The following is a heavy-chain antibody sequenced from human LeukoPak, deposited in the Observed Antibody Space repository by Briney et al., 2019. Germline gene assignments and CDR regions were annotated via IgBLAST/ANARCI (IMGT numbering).Heavy chain of an antibody. D-gene: IGHD6-19*01. V-gene: IGHV1-2*02. Sequence: ASVKVSCKTSGYTFTGYYMHWVRQAPGQGLEWMGWINPNSGGTNYAQKFQGRVTMTRDTSISTAYMELTTLRSDDMAAYYCGRGNPVAGIDPWGQGTLVTVSS. CDR2: INPNSGGT. CDR3: GRGNPVAGIDP. J-gene: IGHJ5*02. CDR1: GYTFTGYY.